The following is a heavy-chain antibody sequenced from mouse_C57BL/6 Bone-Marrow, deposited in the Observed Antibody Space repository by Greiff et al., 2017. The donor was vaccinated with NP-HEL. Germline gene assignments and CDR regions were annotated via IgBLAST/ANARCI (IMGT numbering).Heavy chain of an antibody. CDR3: ARSIYEDYADDPCYAMAY. V-gene: IGHV7-3*01. Sequence: EVQVVESGGGLVQPGGSLSLSCAASGFTFTDYYMNWVRQPPGKALEWLGFIRNKANGYTTAYSASVQGRFTISRDNSKSILYLQMYALRAEDSATHYRARSIYEDYADDPCYAMAYWGQGTAVTVSA. CDR1: GFTFTDYY. CDR2: IRNKANGYTT. J-gene: IGHJ4*01. D-gene: IGHD2-4*01.